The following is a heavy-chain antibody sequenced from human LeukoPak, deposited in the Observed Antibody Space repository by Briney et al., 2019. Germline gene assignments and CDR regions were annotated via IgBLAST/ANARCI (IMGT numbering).Heavy chain of an antibody. Sequence: SETLSLTCTVSGVSITSYYWNWIRQPAGERLEWIGRISTSGNTNYNPSLTSRVTMSVDTSKNQLSLRLGSVTAADTAVYYCARDQNWLIDYWGQGTLVTVSS. CDR2: ISTSGNT. V-gene: IGHV4-4*07. J-gene: IGHJ4*01. CDR3: ARDQNWLIDY. D-gene: IGHD1-1*01. CDR1: GVSITSYY.